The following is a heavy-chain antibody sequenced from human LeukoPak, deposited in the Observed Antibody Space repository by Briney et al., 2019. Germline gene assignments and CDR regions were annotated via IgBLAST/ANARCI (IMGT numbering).Heavy chain of an antibody. D-gene: IGHD3-10*01. J-gene: IGHJ5*02. V-gene: IGHV1-24*01. Sequence: GASVKVSCKVSGYTLSELSMHWVRQAPGKGLEWMGGFDPEDGETIYAQKFQGRLTITADESTSTAYMELSSLRSEDTAIYYCARDTPFQYGSGEYNWFDPWGQGTLVTVSS. CDR3: ARDTPFQYGSGEYNWFDP. CDR1: GYTLSELS. CDR2: FDPEDGET.